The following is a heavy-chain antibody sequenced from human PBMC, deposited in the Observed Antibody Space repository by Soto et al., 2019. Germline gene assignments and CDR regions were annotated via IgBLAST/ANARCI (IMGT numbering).Heavy chain of an antibody. V-gene: IGHV4-39*01. CDR2: MYYSGST. J-gene: IGHJ5*02. D-gene: IGHD3-22*01. CDR1: GGSISSSSYY. CDR3: ARQPYDSSGYYYGA. Sequence: QLQLQESGPGLVKPSETLSLTCTVSGGSISSSSYYWGWIRQPPGKGLEWIGSMYYSGSTYYNPSLKSRVTVSVDPSKNHFSLKLSSVTAADTAMYYCARQPYDSSGYYYGAWGQGTLVTVSS.